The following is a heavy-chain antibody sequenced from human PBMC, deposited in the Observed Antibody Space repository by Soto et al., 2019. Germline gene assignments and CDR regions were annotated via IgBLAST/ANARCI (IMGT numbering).Heavy chain of an antibody. V-gene: IGHV1-69*12. J-gene: IGHJ3*02. CDR3: ARDYRSGSPKPGASDAFDI. CDR2: IIPIFGTA. Sequence: QVQLVQSGAEVKKPGSSVKVSCKASGGTFSSYAISWVRQAPGQGLEWMGGIIPIFGTANYAQKFQGRVTINADEPTSTGYMELSSLRSEDTAVYYCARDYRSGSPKPGASDAFDIWGQGTMVTVSS. CDR1: GGTFSSYA. D-gene: IGHD6-19*01.